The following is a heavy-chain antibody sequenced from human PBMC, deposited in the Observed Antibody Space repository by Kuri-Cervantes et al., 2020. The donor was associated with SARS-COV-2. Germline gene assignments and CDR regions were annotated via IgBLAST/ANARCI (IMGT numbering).Heavy chain of an antibody. V-gene: IGHV3-7*03. J-gene: IGHJ4*02. D-gene: IGHD2-2*02. CDR2: IKQDGGET. Sequence: GESLKTSCAASGFTFSNNWMSWVRQAPGKGLEWVAHIKQDGGETYYVDSVKGRFSISRDDAKNSLFLQINKLRAEDTAVYFCARDLGYCTNTNCYTRLDSWGQGTLVTVSS. CDR3: ARDLGYCTNTNCYTRLDS. CDR1: GFTFSNNW.